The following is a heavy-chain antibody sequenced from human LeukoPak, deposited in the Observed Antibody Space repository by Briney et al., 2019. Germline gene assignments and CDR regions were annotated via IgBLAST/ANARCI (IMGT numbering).Heavy chain of an antibody. Sequence: ASVKASFKASGYTFTVYYMHWVRQAPGQGLEWMGWINPNSGDTNYAQKFQGRVTMTRDTSISTAYMELSRLRSDDTAVYYCARRYSSDWYDAFDIWGQGTMVTVSS. CDR3: ARRYSSDWYDAFDI. J-gene: IGHJ3*02. V-gene: IGHV1-2*02. D-gene: IGHD6-19*01. CDR2: INPNSGDT. CDR1: GYTFTVYY.